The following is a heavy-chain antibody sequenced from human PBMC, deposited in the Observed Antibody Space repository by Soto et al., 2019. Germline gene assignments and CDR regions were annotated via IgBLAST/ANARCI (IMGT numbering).Heavy chain of an antibody. CDR2: ISGSGGST. D-gene: IGHD6-13*01. V-gene: IGHV3-23*01. CDR3: TKCGKQMVLWSYYGMQV. J-gene: IGHJ6*01. Sequence: VGSLRLSCAASVFTFSSYAMSCVRQSPGKGLEWVSAISGSGGSTYYADSVKGRFTISRDNSKNTLYLQMNSLRAEDTAVYYCTKCGKQMVLWSYYGMQVWGQATTVNVSS. CDR1: VFTFSSYA.